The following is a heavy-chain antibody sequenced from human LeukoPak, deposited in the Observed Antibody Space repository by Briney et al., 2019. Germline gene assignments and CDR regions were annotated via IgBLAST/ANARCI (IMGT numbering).Heavy chain of an antibody. J-gene: IGHJ4*02. CDR1: GFTFSSYG. D-gene: IGHD3-16*01. Sequence: GGSLRLSCAASGFTFSSYGMHWVRQAPGKGLEWVAVISYDGSNKYYADSVKGRFTISRDNSKNTLYLQMNSLRAEDTAAYYCAKGVGLRGSYSDYWGQGTLVTVSS. V-gene: IGHV3-30*18. CDR3: AKGVGLRGSYSDY. CDR2: ISYDGSNK.